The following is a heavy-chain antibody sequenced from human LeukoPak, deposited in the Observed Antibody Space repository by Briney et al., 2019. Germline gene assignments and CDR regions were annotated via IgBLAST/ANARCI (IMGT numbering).Heavy chain of an antibody. Sequence: GRSLRLSCAASGFTFSSYAMHWVRQAPGKGLEWVAVISYDGSNKYYADSVKGRFTISRDNSKNTLYLQMNSLRDKDTALYYCAKDAVGGDSPYYFDYWGQGTLVTVSS. CDR3: AKDAVGGDSPYYFDY. J-gene: IGHJ4*02. V-gene: IGHV3-30-3*01. D-gene: IGHD2-21*02. CDR2: ISYDGSNK. CDR1: GFTFSSYA.